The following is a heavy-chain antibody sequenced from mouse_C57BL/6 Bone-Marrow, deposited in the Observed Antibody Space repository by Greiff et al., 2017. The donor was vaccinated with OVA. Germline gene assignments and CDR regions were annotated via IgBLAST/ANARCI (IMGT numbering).Heavy chain of an antibody. Sequence: VKLMESGPGLVQPSQSLSITCTVSGFSLTSYGVHWVRQSPGKGLEWLGVIWRGGSTDYNAAFMSRLSITKDNSKSQVFFKMNSLQADDTAIYYCAKTYYGSSYPAWFAYWGQGTLVTVSA. V-gene: IGHV2-5*01. J-gene: IGHJ3*01. D-gene: IGHD1-1*01. CDR2: IWRGGST. CDR3: AKTYYGSSYPAWFAY. CDR1: GFSLTSYG.